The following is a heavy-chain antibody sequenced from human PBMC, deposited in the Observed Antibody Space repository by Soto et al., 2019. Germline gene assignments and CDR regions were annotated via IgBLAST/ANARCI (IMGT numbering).Heavy chain of an antibody. D-gene: IGHD3-22*01. CDR1: GGTFSSYA. CDR3: ARDSSGYYYFDY. J-gene: IGHJ4*02. V-gene: IGHV1-69*06. CDR2: IIPIFGTA. Sequence: SVKVSCKASGGTFSSYAISWVRQAPGQGLEWMGGIIPIFGTANYAQKFQGRVTITADKSTSTAYMELSSLRSEDTAVYYCARDSSGYYYFDYWGQGTLVTVSS.